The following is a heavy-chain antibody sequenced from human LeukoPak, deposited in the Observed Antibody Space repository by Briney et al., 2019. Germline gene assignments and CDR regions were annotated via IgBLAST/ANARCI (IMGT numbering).Heavy chain of an antibody. CDR1: GYSFTSYW. J-gene: IGHJ4*02. CDR3: ARHYYYDSSGYHFDY. CDR2: IYPGDSDT. V-gene: IGHV5-51*01. Sequence: GGPRKISSKGSGYSFTSYWIAWVGQMPGKVLEWMGIIYPGDSDTRYSPSFQGQVTISAAKSLSTAYLQWSSLTASDTAMYYCARHYYYDSSGYHFDYWGQGTLVTVSS. D-gene: IGHD3-22*01.